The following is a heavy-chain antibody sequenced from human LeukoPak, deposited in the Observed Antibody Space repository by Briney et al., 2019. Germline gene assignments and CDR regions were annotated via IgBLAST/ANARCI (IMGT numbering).Heavy chain of an antibody. CDR2: IRYHGSNK. CDR1: GFTFSSYE. D-gene: IGHD5-24*01. Sequence: GGSLRLSCAASGFTFSSYEMNWVRQAPGKGLEWVAYIRYHGSNKYYADSVKGRFTISRDNSKNTLYLQMNSLRAEHTAVYYCENDLGMATITPLEYWGQGNLVTVSS. J-gene: IGHJ4*02. CDR3: ENDLGMATITPLEY. V-gene: IGHV3-30*02.